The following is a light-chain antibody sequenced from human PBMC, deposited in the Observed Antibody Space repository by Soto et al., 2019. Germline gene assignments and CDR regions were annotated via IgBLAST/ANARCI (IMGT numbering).Light chain of an antibody. J-gene: IGKJ1*01. V-gene: IGKV1-6*01. CDR3: LQDYSYPRT. CDR2: ATS. CDR1: QDIRTE. Sequence: AIQMTQSPSSLSASVGDRVTITCRASQDIRTELGWYQQKPGNAPKLLIYATSILQSGVPSRFSGIGSGTDFTLTISSLQPEDFAIYYCLQDYSYPRTFGQGTKVDIK.